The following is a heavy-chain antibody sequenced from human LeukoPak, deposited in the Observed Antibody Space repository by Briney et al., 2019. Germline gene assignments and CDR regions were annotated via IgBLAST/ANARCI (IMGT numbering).Heavy chain of an antibody. CDR3: ADEFGEFILDAFDI. V-gene: IGHV3-21*04. CDR1: GFTFKTYT. CDR2: ISSSSSYI. Sequence: TGGSLRPSCAASGFTFKTYTMHWVRQAPGMGLEWVSSISSSSSYIFYADSVKGRFTISRDNAKNSLYLQMNSLRAEDTAVYYCADEFGEFILDAFDIWGQGTMVTVSS. D-gene: IGHD3-10*01. J-gene: IGHJ3*02.